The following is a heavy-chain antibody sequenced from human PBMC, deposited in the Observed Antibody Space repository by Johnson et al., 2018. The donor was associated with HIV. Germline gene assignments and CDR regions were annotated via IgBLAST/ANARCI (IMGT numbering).Heavy chain of an antibody. D-gene: IGHD1-1*01. CDR2: ISGSGGST. J-gene: IGHJ3*02. CDR1: GFTFDDYA. V-gene: IGHV3-23*04. CDR3: ARGVKQQLSVVDAFDI. Sequence: VQLVESGGGLVQPGRSLRLSCAASGFTFDDYAMHWVRQAPGKGLEWVSAISGSGGSTYYADSVKGRFTISRDNSKNTLYLQMNSLRAEDTAVYFCARGVKQQLSVVDAFDIWGQGTMVIVSS.